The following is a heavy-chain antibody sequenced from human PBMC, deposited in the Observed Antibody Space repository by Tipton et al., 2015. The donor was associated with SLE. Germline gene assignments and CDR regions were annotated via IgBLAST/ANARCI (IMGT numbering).Heavy chain of an antibody. J-gene: IGHJ6*03. CDR3: ARDATQIAAARWGNYYMDV. Sequence: TLSLTCAVSGGSISSSNWWSWVRQPPGKGLEWIGEIYHSGSTNYNPSLKSRVTISVDKSKNQFSLKLNSVTAADTAVYYCARDATQIAAARWGNYYMDVWGKGTTVTVSS. V-gene: IGHV4-4*02. D-gene: IGHD6-13*01. CDR2: IYHSGST. CDR1: GGSISSSNW.